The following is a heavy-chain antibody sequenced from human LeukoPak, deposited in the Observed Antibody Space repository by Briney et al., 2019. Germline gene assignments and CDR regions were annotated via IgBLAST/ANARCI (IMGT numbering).Heavy chain of an antibody. CDR2: VSGSGSST. CDR3: AKDQGYYGSGTYLDY. V-gene: IGHV3-23*01. J-gene: IGHJ4*02. Sequence: EGSLRLSCAASGFTFGDFAMTWVRQAPGKGLEWVSSVSGSGSSTYYADSVKGRLTISRDDSKNTLYLQMNTLRAEDTAIYFCAKDQGYYGSGTYLDYWGQGTLVIVSS. CDR1: GFTFGDFA. D-gene: IGHD3-10*01.